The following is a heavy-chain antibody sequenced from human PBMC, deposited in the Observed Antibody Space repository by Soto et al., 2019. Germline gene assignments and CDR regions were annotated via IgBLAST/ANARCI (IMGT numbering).Heavy chain of an antibody. CDR1: GFSLSTSGVG. D-gene: IGHD3-3*01. Sequence: SGPTLVNPTQTLTLTCTFSGFSLSTSGVGVGWIRQPPGKALDWLALIYWDDDKRYSPSLKSRLTITRDTSKNQVVLTMTNMDPVDTAAYYCARKITIFGVALFDYWGQGTLVTVSS. CDR2: IYWDDDK. J-gene: IGHJ4*02. V-gene: IGHV2-5*02. CDR3: ARKITIFGVALFDY.